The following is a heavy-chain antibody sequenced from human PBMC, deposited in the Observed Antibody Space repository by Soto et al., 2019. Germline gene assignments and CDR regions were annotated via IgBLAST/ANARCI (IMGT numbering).Heavy chain of an antibody. CDR1: GYSSTSYW. V-gene: IGHV5-10-1*01. CDR3: ASSGIVGANWFDP. J-gene: IGHJ5*02. Sequence: GESLKISCKGSGYSSTSYWISWVRQMPGKGLEWMGRIDPSDSYTNYSPSFQGHVTISADKSISTAYPQWSSLKASDTAMYYCASSGIVGANWFDPWGQGTLVTVSS. CDR2: IDPSDSYT. D-gene: IGHD1-26*01.